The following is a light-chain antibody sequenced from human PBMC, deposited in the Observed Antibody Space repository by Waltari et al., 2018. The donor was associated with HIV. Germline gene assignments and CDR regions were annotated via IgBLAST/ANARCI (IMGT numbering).Light chain of an antibody. CDR3: QQTFSVSIT. V-gene: IGKV1-39*02. Sequence: VQLTQSPSFLSASLGDTATIPCRASQNIKSFLYWYQLRPGKAPRVLIYGVSSLPTGVPSRFSGSGSGTDFTLTINDLQPEDFASYVCQQTFSVSITFGPGTRLEI. J-gene: IGKJ5*01. CDR2: GVS. CDR1: QNIKSF.